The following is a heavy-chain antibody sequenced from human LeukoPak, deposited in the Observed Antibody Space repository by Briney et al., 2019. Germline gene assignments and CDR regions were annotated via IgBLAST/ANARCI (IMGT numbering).Heavy chain of an antibody. D-gene: IGHD3-10*01. CDR1: GCNLSSYE. V-gene: IGHV3-48*03. Sequence: GGSLRLSSAASGCNLSSYETNSVRQAPGKGLEWVSYISSSGSIIYYTNSVKGRFTVSRDNAKSSLYLRMNSMRAEVTALYYCVRVGTNTMGVHDAFDMSGQGTMVTVSS. CDR3: VRVGTNTMGVHDAFDM. CDR2: ISSSGSII. J-gene: IGHJ3*02.